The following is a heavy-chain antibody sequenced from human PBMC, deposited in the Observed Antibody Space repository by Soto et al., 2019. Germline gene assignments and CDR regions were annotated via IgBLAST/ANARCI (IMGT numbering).Heavy chain of an antibody. CDR2: ISGDRAYI. D-gene: IGHD2-21*02. CDR1: GFTFSAYS. J-gene: IGHJ4*02. V-gene: IGHV3-48*02. CDR3: ARQVYTVVTPMDF. Sequence: GGSLSLSCVASGFTFSAYSMNWVRQAPGKGLEWLSYISGDRAYIYYADSVRGRFTISRDNAENSLYLQMDNLRDEDTALYYCARQVYTVVTPMDFWRQGTLVTVSS.